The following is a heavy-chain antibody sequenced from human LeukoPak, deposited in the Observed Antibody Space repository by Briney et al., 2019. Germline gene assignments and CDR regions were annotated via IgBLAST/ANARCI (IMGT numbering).Heavy chain of an antibody. J-gene: IGHJ6*02. CDR1: GSTFDDYA. CDR2: ISWNSGSI. V-gene: IGHV3-9*01. CDR3: ASSPATLWGVDYYYGMDV. Sequence: PGRSLRLSCAASGSTFDDYAMHWVRQAPGKGLEWVSGISWNSGSIGYADSVKGRFTISRDNAKNSLYLQMNSLRAEDTALYYCASSPATLWGVDYYYGMDVWGQGTTVTVSS. D-gene: IGHD3-16*01.